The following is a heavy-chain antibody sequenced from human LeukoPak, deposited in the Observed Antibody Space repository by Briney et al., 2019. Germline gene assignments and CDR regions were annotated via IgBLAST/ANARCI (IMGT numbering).Heavy chain of an antibody. CDR3: ARDSAYDFWSGYFYYYYMDV. CDR2: ISAYNGNT. V-gene: IGHV1-18*01. Sequence: ASVKVSCKASGYTFTSYDINWVRQAPGQGLEWMGWISAYNGNTNYAQKLQGRVTMTTDTSTSTAYMELRSLRSDDTAVYYCARDSAYDFWSGYFYYYYMDVWGKGTTVTVSS. CDR1: GYTFTSYD. D-gene: IGHD3-3*01. J-gene: IGHJ6*03.